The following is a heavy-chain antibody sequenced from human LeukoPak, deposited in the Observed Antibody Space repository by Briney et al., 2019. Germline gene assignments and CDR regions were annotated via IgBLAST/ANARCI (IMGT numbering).Heavy chain of an antibody. Sequence: GGSLRLSCAASGFTFSSYAMSWVRQAPGKGLEWVSAISGSGGSTYYADSVKGRFTISRDNSKNTLYLQMNSLRAEDTAVYYCAKDTGWELLSNYFDYWGQGTLVTVSS. D-gene: IGHD1-26*01. CDR2: ISGSGGST. CDR3: AKDTGWELLSNYFDY. CDR1: GFTFSSYA. V-gene: IGHV3-23*01. J-gene: IGHJ4*02.